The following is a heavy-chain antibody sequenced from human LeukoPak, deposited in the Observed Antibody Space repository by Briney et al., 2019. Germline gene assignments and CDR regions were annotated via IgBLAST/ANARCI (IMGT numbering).Heavy chain of an antibody. CDR1: GFTFDDYA. CDR2: ISWNSGSI. D-gene: IGHD3-10*01. CDR3: AKDVGRLLWFGELMDPYFDY. Sequence: GGSLRLSCAASGFTFDDYAMHWVRQAPGKGLEWVSGISWNSGSIGYADSVKGRFTISRDNAKNSLYLQMNSLRAEDTALYYCAKDVGRLLWFGELMDPYFDYWGQGTLVTVPS. V-gene: IGHV3-9*01. J-gene: IGHJ4*02.